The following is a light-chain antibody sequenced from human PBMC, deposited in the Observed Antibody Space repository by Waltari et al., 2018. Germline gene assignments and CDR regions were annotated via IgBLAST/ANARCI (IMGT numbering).Light chain of an antibody. CDR1: QSVGRT. J-gene: IGKJ1*01. V-gene: IGKV3-20*01. CDR3: QHYVRLPVT. CDR2: GAS. Sequence: EIVLTQSPGTLSLSPGERAILYCRASQSVGRTLAWYQQKPGQAPRPLIYGASNRATGIPDRFSGSGSGTDFSLTISRLEPEDFSVYYCQHYVRLPVTFGQGTRVEI.